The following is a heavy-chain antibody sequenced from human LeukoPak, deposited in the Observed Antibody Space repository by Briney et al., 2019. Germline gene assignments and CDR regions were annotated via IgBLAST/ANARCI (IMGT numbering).Heavy chain of an antibody. J-gene: IGHJ4*02. CDR3: ARGVGYCSSTSCYYFDY. Sequence: GASVKVSCKASGYTFTSYDINWVRQATGQGLEWMGWMNPNSGNTGYTQKFQGRVTMTTDTSTSTAYMELRSLRSDDTAVYYCARGVGYCSSTSCYYFDYWGQGTLVTVSS. V-gene: IGHV1-8*02. CDR1: GYTFTSYD. D-gene: IGHD2-2*01. CDR2: MNPNSGNT.